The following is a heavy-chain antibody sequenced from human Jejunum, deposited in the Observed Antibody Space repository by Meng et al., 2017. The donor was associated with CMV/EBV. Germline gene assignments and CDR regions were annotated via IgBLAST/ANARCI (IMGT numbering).Heavy chain of an antibody. CDR2: ISGRSSSI. Sequence: GFTFSDVYMHWIRQAPGKGLECLAYISGRSSSIFYAVSVKGRFTISRDNSKNTLYLQMNSLRPEDTAVYYCAKDASLPGAGAEFDFWGQGTLVTVSS. CDR3: AKDASLPGAGAEFDF. CDR1: GFTFSDVY. D-gene: IGHD6-13*01. V-gene: IGHV3-11*01. J-gene: IGHJ4*02.